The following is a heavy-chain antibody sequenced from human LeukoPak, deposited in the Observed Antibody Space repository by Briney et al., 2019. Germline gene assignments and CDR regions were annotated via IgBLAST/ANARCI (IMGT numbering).Heavy chain of an antibody. D-gene: IGHD3-22*01. V-gene: IGHV3-66*02. Sequence: GGSLRLSCAVSGFTVSNNYMSWVRQAPGKGLEWVSVIYSAGSTNYAASVRGRFTVSRDNSKNTLYLQMNSLRAEDAALYYCARHYDSSGYDAFDIWGQGTMVTVSS. CDR1: GFTVSNNY. J-gene: IGHJ3*02. CDR3: ARHYDSSGYDAFDI. CDR2: IYSAGST.